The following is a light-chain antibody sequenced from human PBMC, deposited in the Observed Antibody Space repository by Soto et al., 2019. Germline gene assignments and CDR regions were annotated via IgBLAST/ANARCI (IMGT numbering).Light chain of an antibody. CDR3: QQYGGSPFT. J-gene: IGKJ2*01. CDR1: QSIFNNY. Sequence: EIVLTQSPGTLSLSPREGATLSCRASQSIFNNYLAWYQQKPGQAPRLLVYGASFRATGIPDRFSGSGSGTDFTLTISRLEPEDFAVYYCQQYGGSPFTFGQGTRLEIK. V-gene: IGKV3-20*01. CDR2: GAS.